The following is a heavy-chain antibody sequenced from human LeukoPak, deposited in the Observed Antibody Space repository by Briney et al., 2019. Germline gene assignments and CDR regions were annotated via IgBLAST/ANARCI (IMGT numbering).Heavy chain of an antibody. V-gene: IGHV3-23*01. CDR3: AKGWGKLDY. CDR2: FSVSDKTT. Sequence: GGSLRLSCAASGFTFSSYAMSWVRQAPGKGLEWVSGFSVSDKTTYYADSVKGRFTISRDNSKNTLYLQMNSLRAEDTAIYYCAKGWGKLDYWGQGTLVTVSS. D-gene: IGHD3-16*01. CDR1: GFTFSSYA. J-gene: IGHJ4*02.